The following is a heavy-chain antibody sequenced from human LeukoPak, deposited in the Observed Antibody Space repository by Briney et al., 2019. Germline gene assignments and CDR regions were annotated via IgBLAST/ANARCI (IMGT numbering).Heavy chain of an antibody. J-gene: IGHJ4*02. V-gene: IGHV3-30-3*01. CDR2: ISYDGSNK. CDR3: ARDLPPGAFNY. Sequence: GGSLRLSCAASGFTFSSYAMHWVRQAPGKGLEWVAVISYDGSNKYYADSVKGRFTISRDNSKNTLYLQMNSLRAEDMAVYYCARDLPPGAFNYWGQGTLVTVSS. D-gene: IGHD2/OR15-2a*01. CDR1: GFTFSSYA.